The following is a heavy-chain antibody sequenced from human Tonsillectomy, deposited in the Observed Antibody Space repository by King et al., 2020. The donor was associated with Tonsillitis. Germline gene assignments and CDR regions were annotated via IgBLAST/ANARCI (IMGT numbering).Heavy chain of an antibody. CDR1: GFTFSSYG. V-gene: IGHV3-30*18. CDR2: ISYDGSYK. Sequence: QLVESGGGVVQPGRSLRLSCAASGFTFSSYGMHWVRQAPGKGLEWVAVISYDGSYKYYADSVKGRFTISRDNSKNTLYLQMNSLRAEDTAVYYCAKHSHSSGSTEYWGQGTLVTVSS. J-gene: IGHJ4*02. CDR3: AKHSHSSGSTEY. D-gene: IGHD6-19*01.